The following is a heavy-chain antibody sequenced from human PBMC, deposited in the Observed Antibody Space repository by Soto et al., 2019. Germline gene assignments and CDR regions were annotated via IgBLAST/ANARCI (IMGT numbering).Heavy chain of an antibody. CDR3: ARPDEGGYSSNHHYYYALDV. D-gene: IGHD3-22*01. CDR2: IIPIFDIT. V-gene: IGHV1-69*13. CDR1: VGTFRSYS. Sequence: SVKVSCKASVGTFRSYSISWVRQAPGQGLEWMGGIIPIFDITNYAQKFQGRVTITADESTSTAYMELSSLGSDDTAVYYCARPDEGGYSSNHHYYYALDVWGQGNTVTVSS. J-gene: IGHJ6*02.